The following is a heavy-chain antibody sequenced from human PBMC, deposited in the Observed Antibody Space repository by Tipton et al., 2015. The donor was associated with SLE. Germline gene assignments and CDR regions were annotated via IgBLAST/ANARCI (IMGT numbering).Heavy chain of an antibody. V-gene: IGHV3-30*02. CDR1: GFTFSTYG. J-gene: IGHJ5*02. CDR3: VRAWSANWGRFDP. CDR2: IRYDGSNK. D-gene: IGHD7-27*01. Sequence: GSLRLSCAASGFTFSTYGMHWVRQAPGKGPEWVAFIRYDGSNKYYADSVKGRFTISRDNAKNTLHLQMDSLRAEDTAVYFCVRAWSANWGRFDPWGQGTLVTVSS.